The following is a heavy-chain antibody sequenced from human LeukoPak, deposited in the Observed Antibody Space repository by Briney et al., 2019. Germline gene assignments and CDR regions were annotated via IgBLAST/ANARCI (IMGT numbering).Heavy chain of an antibody. Sequence: PSETLSLTCAVYGGSFSGYYWSWIRQPPGKGLEWIGEINHSGSTNYNPSLKSRVTILVDTSKNQFSLKLSSVTAADTAVYYCARAPLVDYYDSSGYPEGYDYWGQGTLVTVSS. CDR1: GGSFSGYY. V-gene: IGHV4-34*01. D-gene: IGHD3-22*01. J-gene: IGHJ4*02. CDR2: INHSGST. CDR3: ARAPLVDYYDSSGYPEGYDY.